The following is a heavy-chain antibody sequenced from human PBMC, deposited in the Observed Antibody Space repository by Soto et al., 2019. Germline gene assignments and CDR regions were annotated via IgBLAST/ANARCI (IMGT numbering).Heavy chain of an antibody. D-gene: IGHD2-2*03. J-gene: IGHJ4*02. CDR2: ISYDGSNK. Sequence: PGGSLRLSCAASGLTFSSYGMHWVRQAPGKGLEWVAVISYDGSNKYYADSVKGRLTISRDNSKNTLYLQMNSLRAEDTAVYYCAKDGYCSSTSCYFDYWGRGTLVTVSS. CDR3: AKDGYCSSTSCYFDY. V-gene: IGHV3-30*18. CDR1: GLTFSSYG.